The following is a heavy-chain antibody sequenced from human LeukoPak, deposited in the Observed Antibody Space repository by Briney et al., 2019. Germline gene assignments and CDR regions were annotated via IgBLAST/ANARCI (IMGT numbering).Heavy chain of an antibody. V-gene: IGHV4-39*01. CDR1: GGSISSSSYY. CDR3: ARLGSGSYHFDY. J-gene: IGHJ4*02. CDR2: IYYSGST. D-gene: IGHD1-26*01. Sequence: PSETLSFTCTVSGGSISSSSYYWGWIRQPPGKGLEWIGSIYYSGSTYYNPSLKSRVTISVDTSKNQFSLKLSSVTAADTAVYYCARLGSGSYHFDYWGQGTLVTVSS.